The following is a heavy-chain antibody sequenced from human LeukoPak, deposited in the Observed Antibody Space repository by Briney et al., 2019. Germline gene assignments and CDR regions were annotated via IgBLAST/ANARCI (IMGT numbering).Heavy chain of an antibody. J-gene: IGHJ5*02. Sequence: ASVKVSCKASGYTFTGYYMHWVRQAPGQGLEWMGWINPNSGGTNYAQKFQGRVTMTRDTSISTAYMELSGLRSDDTAVYYCAREPSSGIAAAGTNPWGQGTLVTVSS. CDR2: INPNSGGT. D-gene: IGHD6-13*01. CDR1: GYTFTGYY. V-gene: IGHV1-2*02. CDR3: AREPSSGIAAAGTNP.